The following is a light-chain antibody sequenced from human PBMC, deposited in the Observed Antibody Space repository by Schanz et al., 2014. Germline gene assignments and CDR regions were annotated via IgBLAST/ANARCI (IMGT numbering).Light chain of an antibody. J-gene: IGLJ3*02. CDR3: SSYTSSSTPWV. V-gene: IGLV2-14*03. CDR2: DVS. CDR1: SGDVGAYNY. Sequence: QSALTQPASVSGSPGQSITISCTGTSGDVGAYNYVSWYQHHPGKAPKLMIFDVSHRPSGVSNRFSGSKSGNTASLTISGLQAEDEADYYCSSYTSSSTPWVFGGGTKLTVL.